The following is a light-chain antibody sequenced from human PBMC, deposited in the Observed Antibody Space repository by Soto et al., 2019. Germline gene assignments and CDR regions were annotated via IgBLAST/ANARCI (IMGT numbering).Light chain of an antibody. CDR2: RNN. CDR3: AAWDDNLNAMM. V-gene: IGLV1-44*01. CDR1: SSNIGSNT. J-gene: IGLJ3*02. Sequence: QSVLIQPPSASGTPGQRVSIVCSGSSSNIGSNTVNWYQQFPGTAPNLLFYRNNQRPSGVPARFSVSKSGTSASLAISGLQSEDEADYYCAAWDDNLNAMMLGGGTKLTVL.